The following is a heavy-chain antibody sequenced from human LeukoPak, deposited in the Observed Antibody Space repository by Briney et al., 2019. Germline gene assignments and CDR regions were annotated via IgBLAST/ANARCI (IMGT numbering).Heavy chain of an antibody. CDR2: IDGSSSRT. J-gene: IGHJ1*01. D-gene: IGHD3/OR15-3a*01. CDR1: GFIFSDYY. CDR3: AKDLWTFTLGYFHH. V-gene: IGHV3-11*05. Sequence: GGSLRLSCAASGFIFSDYYMSWMRQAPGKGLEWLSYIDGSSSRTNYADSVKGRFTISRDNSENTLFLQMNSLRAEDTAIYYCAKDLWTFTLGYFHHWGQGTLVTVSS.